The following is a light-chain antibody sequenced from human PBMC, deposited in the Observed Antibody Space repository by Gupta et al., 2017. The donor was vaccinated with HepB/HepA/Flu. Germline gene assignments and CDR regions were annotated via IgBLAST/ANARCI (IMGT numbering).Light chain of an antibody. CDR2: WVS. CDR3: QQYYSTPYT. CDR1: QSVLYSSNNKNY. V-gene: IGKV4-1*01. Sequence: DIVMTQSPDLLAVSLGERATINCKSSQSVLYSSNNKNYLAWYQQKPGQPPKLLICWVSTRESGVPDRFSGSGSGTDFTLTISSLQAEDVAIYYCQQYYSTPYTFGQGTKLEIK. J-gene: IGKJ2*01.